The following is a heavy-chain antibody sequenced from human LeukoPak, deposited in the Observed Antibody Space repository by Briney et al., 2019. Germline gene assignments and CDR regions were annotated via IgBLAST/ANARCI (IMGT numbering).Heavy chain of an antibody. J-gene: IGHJ4*02. CDR3: ATEGGLYDFWSGYYN. Sequence: ASVKVSCKVSGYTLTGLSMHWVRQAPGKGLEWMGGFDPEDGETIYAQKFQGRVTMTEDTSTDTAYMELSSLRSEDTAVYYCATEGGLYDFWSGYYNWGQGTLVTVSS. D-gene: IGHD3-3*01. V-gene: IGHV1-24*01. CDR1: GYTLTGLS. CDR2: FDPEDGET.